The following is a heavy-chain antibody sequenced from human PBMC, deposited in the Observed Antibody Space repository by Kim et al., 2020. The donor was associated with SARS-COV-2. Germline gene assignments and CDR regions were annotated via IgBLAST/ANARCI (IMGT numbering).Heavy chain of an antibody. V-gene: IGHV3-30*02. Sequence: YRDSVKGRITISRDKSKNTRYLQMSSLRAEDTGVEYCAKELWIGGVQVSDYWGEGTLVTVYS. J-gene: IGHJ4*02. CDR3: AKELWIGGVQVSDY. D-gene: IGHD3-16*01.